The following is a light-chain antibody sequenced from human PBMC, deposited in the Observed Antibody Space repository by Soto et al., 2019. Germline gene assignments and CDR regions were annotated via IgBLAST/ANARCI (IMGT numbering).Light chain of an antibody. Sequence: DIVMTQSPDSLAVSLGERATINCKSSQSVLFRSNNKNYLAWYQQKPGQPPKLLIYWASTRESGVPDRFSGSGSGTHFTLTISSLQAEDVAVYYCQQYYSTPTWTFGQGTKVEIK. J-gene: IGKJ1*01. V-gene: IGKV4-1*01. CDR1: QSVLFRSNNKNY. CDR3: QQYYSTPTWT. CDR2: WAS.